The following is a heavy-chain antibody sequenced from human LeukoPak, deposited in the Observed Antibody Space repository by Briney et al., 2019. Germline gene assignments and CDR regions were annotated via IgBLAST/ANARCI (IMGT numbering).Heavy chain of an antibody. CDR2: IKQDGSEK. J-gene: IGHJ4*02. Sequence: GGSLRLSCAASGFTFSSYWMSWVRQAPGKGLEWVANIKQDGSEKYYVDSVKGRFTISRDNAKNSLFLQMNSLRAEDTAVYYCARGSFLITFGGFIGWGQGTLVTVSS. D-gene: IGHD3-16*02. V-gene: IGHV3-7*04. CDR3: ARGSFLITFGGFIG. CDR1: GFTFSSYW.